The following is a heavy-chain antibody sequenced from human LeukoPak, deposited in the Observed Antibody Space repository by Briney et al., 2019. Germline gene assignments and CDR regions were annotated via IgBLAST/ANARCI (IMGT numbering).Heavy chain of an antibody. D-gene: IGHD6-13*01. J-gene: IGHJ4*02. V-gene: IGHV4-38-2*02. CDR3: ARVQPMFISRPHFDS. Sequence: SETLSLTCTVSDYSISSGYGYYWGWIRQPPGKGLEWIGNIYHSGITYYNHFNSSLKSRVTMSLDMSKNQFSLKLNSVTAADTAVYYCARVQPMFISRPHFDSWGQGTLVTVSS. CDR1: DYSISSGYGYY. CDR2: IYHSGIT.